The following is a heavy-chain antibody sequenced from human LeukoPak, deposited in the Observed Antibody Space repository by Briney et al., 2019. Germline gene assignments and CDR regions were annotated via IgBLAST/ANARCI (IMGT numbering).Heavy chain of an antibody. Sequence: GGSLRLSCAASAFTFSNHAMHWVRQAPGKGLEWVAVISYDGSNKHHADSVKGRFTISRDNSKNTLFLQMNSLTPEDTAVYYCARDSSVIYCSSPSCYWHYFDYWGQGTLVTVSS. CDR1: AFTFSNHA. J-gene: IGHJ4*02. V-gene: IGHV3-30*04. CDR3: ARDSSVIYCSSPSCYWHYFDY. CDR2: ISYDGSNK. D-gene: IGHD2-2*01.